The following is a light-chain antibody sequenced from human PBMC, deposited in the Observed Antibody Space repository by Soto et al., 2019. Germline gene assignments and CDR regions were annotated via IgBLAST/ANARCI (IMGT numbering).Light chain of an antibody. CDR2: EVT. CDR3: SSYAGSNNFV. Sequence: QSALTQPPSASGSPGQSVTISCTGTSSDVGTYKYVSWYQQHPGKAPKLTIYEVTKRPSGVPDRFSGSKSGNTASLTVSGLQAEDEADYYCSSYAGSNNFVFGTGTKVT. V-gene: IGLV2-8*01. J-gene: IGLJ1*01. CDR1: SSDVGTYKY.